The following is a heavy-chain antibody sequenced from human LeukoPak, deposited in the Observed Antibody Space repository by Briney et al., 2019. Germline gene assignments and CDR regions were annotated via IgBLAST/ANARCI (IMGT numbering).Heavy chain of an antibody. CDR1: GYTFTGYY. J-gene: IGHJ4*02. CDR3: ARDGTSSGEHQQFDF. CDR2: INPNSGGT. V-gene: IGHV1-2*04. D-gene: IGHD6-19*01. Sequence: ASVKVSCKASGYTFTGYYMHWVRQAPGQGLEWMGWINPNSGGTNYAQKFQGWVTMTRDTSISTAYMELSRLRSDDTAVYYCARDGTSSGEHQQFDFWGQGTLVTVSS.